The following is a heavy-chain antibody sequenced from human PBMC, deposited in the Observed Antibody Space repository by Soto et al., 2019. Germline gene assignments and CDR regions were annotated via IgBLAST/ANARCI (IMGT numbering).Heavy chain of an antibody. CDR3: AKDPRYYDSSGYSDPYYFDY. V-gene: IGHV3-23*01. CDR1: GFTFSSYA. D-gene: IGHD3-22*01. CDR2: ISGSGGST. J-gene: IGHJ4*02. Sequence: GGSLRLSCAASGFTFSSYAMSWVRQAPGKGLEWVSAISGSGGSTYYADSVKGRFTISRDNSKNTLYLQMNSLRAEDTAVYYCAKDPRYYDSSGYSDPYYFDYWGQGTLVTVSS.